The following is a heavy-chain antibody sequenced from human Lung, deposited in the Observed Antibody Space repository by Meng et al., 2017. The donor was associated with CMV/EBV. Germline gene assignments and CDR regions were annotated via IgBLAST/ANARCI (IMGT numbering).Heavy chain of an antibody. CDR3: ARELSQADYYFDY. D-gene: IGHD2-15*01. CDR2: INQHGTTK. CDR1: GFHFSGYW. Sequence: GESLKISCEASGFHFSGYWLSWVRQAPGKGLEWVANINQHGTTKYYADSLKGRFTISRDNTKNSLFLQIKSLRAEDTALYYCARELSQADYYFDYWGQGAPVTVSS. J-gene: IGHJ4*02. V-gene: IGHV3-7*01.